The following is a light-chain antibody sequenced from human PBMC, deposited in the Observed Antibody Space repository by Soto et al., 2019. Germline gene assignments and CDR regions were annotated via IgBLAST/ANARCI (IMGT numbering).Light chain of an antibody. CDR1: SSNIGSNT. CDR3: AAWDDSLNGV. V-gene: IGLV1-44*01. CDR2: SNN. J-gene: IGLJ3*02. Sequence: QSVLTQPPSASGTPGQRVTISCSGSSSNIGSNTVNWYQQLPGTAPKLLIYSNNQRPSGVPDRFSGSKSGTSASLAISGLHSEDEADYYCAAWDDSLNGVFGGGTKVTVL.